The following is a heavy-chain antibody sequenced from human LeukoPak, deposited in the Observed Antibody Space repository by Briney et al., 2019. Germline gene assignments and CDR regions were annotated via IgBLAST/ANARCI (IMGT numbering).Heavy chain of an antibody. CDR1: GGSISGYY. J-gene: IGHJ6*03. CDR2: IYSSGST. D-gene: IGHD2-15*01. CDR3: ARQGEGSSYRYFMGV. Sequence: SETLSLTCTVSGGSISGYYWSWIRQPAGKGLEWIGHIYSSGSTTYNPSLKSRATMSVDTSKNQFSLKLSSVTAADTAVYYCARQGEGSSYRYFMGVCGKGTTVTVSS. V-gene: IGHV4-4*07.